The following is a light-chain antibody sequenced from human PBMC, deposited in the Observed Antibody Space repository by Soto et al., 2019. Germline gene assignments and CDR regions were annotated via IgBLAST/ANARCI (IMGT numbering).Light chain of an antibody. CDR2: KAS. Sequence: DIQMTQSPSTLSASDGDRVTITCRASQSINNWLAWYQQKPGKAPKLFIFKASTLESGVPSRFSGSGAGTEFTLSISSLQPDDFATYFCQQYESFPRTFGQVTKMEIK. J-gene: IGKJ1*01. CDR1: QSINNW. V-gene: IGKV1-5*03. CDR3: QQYESFPRT.